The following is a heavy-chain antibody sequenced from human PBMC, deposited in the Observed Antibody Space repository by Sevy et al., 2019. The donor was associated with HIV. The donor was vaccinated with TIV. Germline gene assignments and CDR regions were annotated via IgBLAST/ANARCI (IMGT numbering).Heavy chain of an antibody. CDR1: GGTFSSYA. D-gene: IGHD1-1*01. V-gene: IGHV1-69*13. CDR2: IIPIFGTA. J-gene: IGHJ6*02. Sequence: ASVQVSCKASGGTFSSYAISWVRQAPGQGLEWMGGIIPIFGTANYAQKFQGRVTITADESTSTAYMELSSLRSEETAVYYCARMATTLYYYYYYGMDVWGQGTTVTVSS. CDR3: ARMATTLYYYYYYGMDV.